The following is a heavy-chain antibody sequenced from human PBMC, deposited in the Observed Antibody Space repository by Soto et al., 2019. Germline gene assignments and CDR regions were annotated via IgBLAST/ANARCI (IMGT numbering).Heavy chain of an antibody. J-gene: IGHJ6*02. CDR1: GFTFRSYT. Sequence: EVQLVESGGDLVKPGGSLRLSCVASGFTFRSYTMNWVRQAPGKGLEWVSAIRGFSPYTFYADSVKGRVTISRDNAKNSLYLQMNSRRAEDTAVYYCARDRGYDAHDYYYNAMDVLGQGTMVTVSS. CDR3: ARDRGYDAHDYYYNAMDV. V-gene: IGHV3-21*01. CDR2: IRGFSPYT. D-gene: IGHD2-15*01.